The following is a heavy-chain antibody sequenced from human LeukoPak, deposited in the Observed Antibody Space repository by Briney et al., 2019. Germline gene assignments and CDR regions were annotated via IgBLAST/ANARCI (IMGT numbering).Heavy chain of an antibody. Sequence: ASVKVSCKASGYTFTGYYMHWVRQAPGQGLEWMGWINPNSGGTNYAQKFQGRVTMTRDTSISTAYMELSRLRSDDTAVYYCARDKASFRELIAAFDIWGQGTVVTVSS. D-gene: IGHD1-26*01. CDR1: GYTFTGYY. CDR3: ARDKASFRELIAAFDI. CDR2: INPNSGGT. J-gene: IGHJ3*02. V-gene: IGHV1-2*02.